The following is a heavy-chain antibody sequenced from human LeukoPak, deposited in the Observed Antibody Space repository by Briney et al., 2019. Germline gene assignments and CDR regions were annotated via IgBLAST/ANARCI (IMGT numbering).Heavy chain of an antibody. CDR1: GFTFSSYS. CDR3: ARDRGGSYSAIDY. Sequence: QSGDSLRISCAASGFTFSSYSMNWVRQAPGKGLEWVSFISSSSSTIYYADSVKGRFTISRDNAKNSLYLQMNSLRAEDTAVYYCARDRGGSYSAIDYWGQGTLVTVSS. J-gene: IGHJ4*02. CDR2: ISSSSSTI. D-gene: IGHD1-26*01. V-gene: IGHV3-48*04.